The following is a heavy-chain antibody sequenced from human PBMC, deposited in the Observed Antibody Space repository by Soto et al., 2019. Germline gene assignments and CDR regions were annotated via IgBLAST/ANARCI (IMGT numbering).Heavy chain of an antibody. J-gene: IGHJ4*02. CDR2: IIPILGIA. CDR1: GGTFSSYT. CDR3: AREMPEYSSPTYYFDY. Sequence: QVQLVQSGAEVKKPGSSVKVSCKASGGTFSSYTISWVRQAPGQGLEWMGRIIPILGIANYAQKFQGRVTINADKSTSTAYMELSSLRSEDTAVYYCAREMPEYSSPTYYFDYWGQGTLVTVSS. D-gene: IGHD6-6*01. V-gene: IGHV1-69*08.